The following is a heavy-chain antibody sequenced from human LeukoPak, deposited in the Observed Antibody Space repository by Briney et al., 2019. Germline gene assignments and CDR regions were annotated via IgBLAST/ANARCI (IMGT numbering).Heavy chain of an antibody. CDR3: ARSPSRGGTKNGAIGGY. D-gene: IGHD1/OR15-1a*01. CDR1: GGSISSGGYY. J-gene: IGHJ4*02. V-gene: IGHV4-31*03. Sequence: PSETLSLTCTVSGGSISSGGYYWSWIRQHPGKGLEWIGYIYYSGSTYYNPSLKSRVTISVDTSKNQFSLKLSSVTAADTAVYYCARSPSRGGTKNGAIGGYWGQGTLVTVSS. CDR2: IYYSGST.